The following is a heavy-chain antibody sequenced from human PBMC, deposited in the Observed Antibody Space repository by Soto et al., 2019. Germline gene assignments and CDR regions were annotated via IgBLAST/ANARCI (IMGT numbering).Heavy chain of an antibody. D-gene: IGHD3-10*01. CDR2: IYYSGST. J-gene: IGHJ4*02. Sequence: SETLSLTCTVSGGSISSYYWSWIRQPPGKGLEWIGYIYYSGSTNYNPSLKSRVTISVDTSKNQFSLKLSSVTAADTAVYYCARGGRFGEGLGYWGQGTLVTVSS. CDR1: GGSISSYY. V-gene: IGHV4-59*01. CDR3: ARGGRFGEGLGY.